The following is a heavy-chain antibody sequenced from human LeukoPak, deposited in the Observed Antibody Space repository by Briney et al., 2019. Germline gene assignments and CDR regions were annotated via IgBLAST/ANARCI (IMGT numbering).Heavy chain of an antibody. Sequence: GGSLRLSCAASGFTVSSNYMSWVRQAPGKGLEWVSVIYSGGSTYYADSVKGRFTISRDNSKNTLYLQINSLRAEDTAVYYCARDQYSYAHAAHWGQGTLVTVSS. CDR2: IYSGGST. CDR3: ARDQYSYAHAAH. CDR1: GFTVSSNY. J-gene: IGHJ4*02. V-gene: IGHV3-66*01. D-gene: IGHD5-18*01.